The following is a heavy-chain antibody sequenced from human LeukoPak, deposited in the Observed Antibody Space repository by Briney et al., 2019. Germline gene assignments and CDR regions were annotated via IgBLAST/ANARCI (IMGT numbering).Heavy chain of an antibody. CDR2: INWNGGST. Sequence: GGSLRLSCAASGFTFDDYGMSWVRQAPGKGLDWVSGINWNGGSTGYADSVKGRFTISRDNAKNSLYLQMNSLRAEDTALYYCARVVGATEFDYWGQGTLVTVSS. V-gene: IGHV3-20*04. CDR1: GFTFDDYG. J-gene: IGHJ4*02. D-gene: IGHD1-26*01. CDR3: ARVVGATEFDY.